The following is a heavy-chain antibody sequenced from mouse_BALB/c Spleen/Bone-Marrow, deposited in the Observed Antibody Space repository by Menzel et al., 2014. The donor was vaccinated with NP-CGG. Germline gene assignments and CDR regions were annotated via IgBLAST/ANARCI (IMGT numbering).Heavy chain of an antibody. D-gene: IGHD1-1*01. CDR1: GYSFTSYW. V-gene: IGHV1-61*01. CDR3: AREREITTVVAGDWYFDV. CDR2: IHPSDSET. J-gene: IGHJ1*01. Sequence: VQLVESGAGLVRPGASVKLSCKASGYSFTSYWMNWVKQRPGQGLEWIGMIHPSDSETRFNQKFKDKATLTVDKSSSTAYMQHSSPTSEDSAVYYCAREREITTVVAGDWYFDVWGAGTTVTVSS.